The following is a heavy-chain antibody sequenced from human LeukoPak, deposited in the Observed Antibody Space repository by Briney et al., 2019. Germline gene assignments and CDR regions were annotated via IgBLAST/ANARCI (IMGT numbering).Heavy chain of an antibody. D-gene: IGHD4-17*01. CDR3: ARDGNDYAFDY. Sequence: SETLSLTCTVSGGSISSSSSYWGWIRQPPGKGLEWIGSIYYSGSTYYNPSLKSRVTISVDTSKNQFSLKLSSVTAADTAVYYCARDGNDYAFDYWGQVTLVTVSS. CDR1: GGSISSSSSY. J-gene: IGHJ4*02. V-gene: IGHV4-39*07. CDR2: IYYSGST.